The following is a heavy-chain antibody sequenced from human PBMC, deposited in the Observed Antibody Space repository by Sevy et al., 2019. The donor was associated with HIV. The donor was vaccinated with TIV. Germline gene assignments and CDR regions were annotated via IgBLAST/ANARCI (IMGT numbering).Heavy chain of an antibody. CDR1: GYSFTSYW. D-gene: IGHD2-15*01. J-gene: IGHJ3*02. CDR2: IYPGDSDT. Sequence: GESLKISCKGSGYSFTSYWIGWVRQMPGKGLEWMGIIYPGDSDTRYSPSFQGQVTISADKSISTAYLQWSSLKASDTAMYYCARKIVVVVAATSGAFDIWGQGTMVTVSS. V-gene: IGHV5-51*01. CDR3: ARKIVVVVAATSGAFDI.